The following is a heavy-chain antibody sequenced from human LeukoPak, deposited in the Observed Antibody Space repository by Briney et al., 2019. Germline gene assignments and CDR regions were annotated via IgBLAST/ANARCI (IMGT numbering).Heavy chain of an antibody. CDR1: GFTFSSYG. Sequence: GGSLRLSCAASGFTFSSYGMHWVRQAPGKGLEWVAVIWYDGSKKYYADSVKGRFTISRDNSKNTLYLQMNSLRAEDTAVYYCAASRGSGPYYYYGMDVWGQGTTVTVSS. CDR3: AASRGSGPYYYYGMDV. J-gene: IGHJ6*02. D-gene: IGHD3-10*01. V-gene: IGHV3-30*02. CDR2: IWYDGSKK.